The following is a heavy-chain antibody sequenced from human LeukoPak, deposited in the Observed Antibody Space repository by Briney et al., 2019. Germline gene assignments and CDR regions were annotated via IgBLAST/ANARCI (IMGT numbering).Heavy chain of an antibody. CDR2: INSDGSWT. Sequence: GGSLRLSCAASGFTFSTYWMSWVRQAPGKGLVWVSHINSDGSWTSYADSVKGRFTISKDNAKNTVYLQMNSLRAEDTAVYYCVSFYETYWGRGTLVTVSS. D-gene: IGHD2/OR15-2a*01. CDR3: VSFYETY. V-gene: IGHV3-74*01. CDR1: GFTFSTYW. J-gene: IGHJ4*02.